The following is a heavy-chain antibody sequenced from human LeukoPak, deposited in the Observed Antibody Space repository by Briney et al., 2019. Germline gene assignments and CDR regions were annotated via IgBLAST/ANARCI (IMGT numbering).Heavy chain of an antibody. V-gene: IGHV3-23*01. CDR3: AKDFTSSGYYLGGNY. D-gene: IGHD3-22*01. CDR1: GFTFSSYG. CDR2: ISGSGGST. Sequence: GGSLRLSCAASGFTFSSYGMSWVRQAPGKGLEWVSAISGSGGSTYYADSVKGRFTISRDNSKNTLYLQMNSLRAEDTAVYYCAKDFTSSGYYLGGNYWGQGTLVTVSS. J-gene: IGHJ4*02.